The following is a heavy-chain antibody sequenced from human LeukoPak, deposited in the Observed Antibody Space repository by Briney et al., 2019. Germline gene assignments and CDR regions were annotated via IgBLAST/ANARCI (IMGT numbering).Heavy chain of an antibody. D-gene: IGHD3-3*02. CDR3: ARLHSYYFDF. J-gene: IGHJ4*02. CDR1: GYYFTSYW. V-gene: IGHV5-51*01. CDR2: IYPGGSET. Sequence: GESLEISCKGSGYYFTSYWIAWVRQVPGKGLEWMGIIYPGGSETRYSPSFQGQVTISADKSVSTAYLQWSSLKTSDTAIYYCARLHSYYFDFWGQGTLVTVSS.